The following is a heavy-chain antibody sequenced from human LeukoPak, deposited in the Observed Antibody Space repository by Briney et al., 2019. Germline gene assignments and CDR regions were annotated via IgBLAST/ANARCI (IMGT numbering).Heavy chain of an antibody. CDR2: VPFDGSDK. D-gene: IGHD3-22*01. CDR1: GFTFSSYA. V-gene: IGHV3-30*04. Sequence: GGSLRLSCAASGFTFSSYAMHWVRQAPGKGLEWVAVVPFDGSDKYYADSVKGRFTISRDNSKNTLSLQMNSLRDEDTAVYYCARGSYDRPGGGYYYYGLDVWGQGTTVTVSS. CDR3: ARGSYDRPGGGYYYYGLDV. J-gene: IGHJ6*02.